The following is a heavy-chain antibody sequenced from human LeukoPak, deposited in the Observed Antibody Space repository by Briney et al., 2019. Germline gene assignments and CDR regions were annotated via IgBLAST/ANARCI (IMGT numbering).Heavy chain of an antibody. CDR3: ARVAWELKSGAFDI. J-gene: IGHJ3*02. CDR1: GFTFSSYS. CDR2: ISSSSSYI. D-gene: IGHD1-26*01. Sequence: GGSLRLSCAASGFTFSSYSMNWVRQAPGKGLEWVSSISSSSSYIYYADSVKGRFTISRDNAKNSLYLQMNSLRAEDTAVYYCARVAWELKSGAFDIWGQGTMVTVSS. V-gene: IGHV3-21*01.